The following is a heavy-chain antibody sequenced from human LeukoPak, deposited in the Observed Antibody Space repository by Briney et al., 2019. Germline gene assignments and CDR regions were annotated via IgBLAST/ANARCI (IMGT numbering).Heavy chain of an antibody. Sequence: PGGSLRLSCAASGFTFSSYSMNWVRQARGKGLEWVSSISSSSSYIYYADSVKGRFTISRDNAKNSLYLQMNSLRAEDTAVYYCARIVEMATHPNLDYWGQGTLVTVSS. V-gene: IGHV3-21*01. CDR2: ISSSSSYI. D-gene: IGHD5-24*01. CDR1: GFTFSSYS. J-gene: IGHJ4*02. CDR3: ARIVEMATHPNLDY.